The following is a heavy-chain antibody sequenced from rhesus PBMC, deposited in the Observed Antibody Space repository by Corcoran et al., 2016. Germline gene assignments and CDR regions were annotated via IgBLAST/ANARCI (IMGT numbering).Heavy chain of an antibody. J-gene: IGHJ4*01. Sequence: QLQLQESGPGLVKPSETLSVTCAVSGGSISSSYWSWIRQAPGKGLEWIGYIYGSGSSTNYNPSLKSRVTLSVDTSKNQLSLKLSSVTAADTAVYYCASGGYDYGNYGGDYFDYWGQGVLVTVSS. CDR1: GGSISSSY. CDR3: ASGGYDYGNYGGDYFDY. V-gene: IGHV4-169*01. CDR2: IYGSGSST. D-gene: IGHD4-35*01.